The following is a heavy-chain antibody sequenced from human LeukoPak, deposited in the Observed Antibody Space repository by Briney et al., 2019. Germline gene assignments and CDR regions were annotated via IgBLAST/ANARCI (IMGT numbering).Heavy chain of an antibody. CDR3: TGGYSGYSDWYFDL. CDR1: GFTFSGSA. J-gene: IGHJ2*01. Sequence: PGGSLRLSCAASGFTFSGSAIHWVRQASGKGLEWVGRIRNKANNYATTYTASVKGRFTISRDDSKNTAYLQMNSLKIEDTAMYYCTGGYSGYSDWYFDLWGRGTLVTVSS. V-gene: IGHV3-73*01. D-gene: IGHD5-12*01. CDR2: IRNKANNYAT.